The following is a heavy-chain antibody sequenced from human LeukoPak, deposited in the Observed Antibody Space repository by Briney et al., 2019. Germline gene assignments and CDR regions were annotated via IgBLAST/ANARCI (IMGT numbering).Heavy chain of an antibody. J-gene: IGHJ5*02. CDR2: INPNSGGT. CDR3: ARGGRTGTHSRWFDP. Sequence: GASVKVSCKASGYTFTGYYMHWVRQAPGQGLEGMGWINPNSGGTNYAQKFQGRVTITRDTSISTAYMELSRLRSDDTAVYYCARGGRTGTHSRWFDPWGQGTLVTVSS. CDR1: GYTFTGYY. D-gene: IGHD1/OR15-1a*01. V-gene: IGHV1-2*02.